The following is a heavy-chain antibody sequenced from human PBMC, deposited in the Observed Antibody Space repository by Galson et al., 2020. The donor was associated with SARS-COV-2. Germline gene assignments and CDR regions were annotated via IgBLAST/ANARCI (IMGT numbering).Heavy chain of an antibody. CDR3: ARVFGPGSGPIGY. CDR2: IYYSGIT. Sequence: SETLSLTCSVSGDSVSSGTYYWTWIRQPPGKGLEWVGYIYYSGITNYNPSLRGRVTISLDTSKNQFSLKLSSVTAADTAVYYCARVFGPGSGPIGYWGRGTLVTVSS. D-gene: IGHD3-10*01. J-gene: IGHJ4*02. V-gene: IGHV4-61*01. CDR1: GDSVSSGTYY.